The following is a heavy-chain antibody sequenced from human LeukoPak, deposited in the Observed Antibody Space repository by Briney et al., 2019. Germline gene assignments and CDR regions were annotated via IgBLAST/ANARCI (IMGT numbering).Heavy chain of an antibody. CDR2: INPNSGGT. D-gene: IGHD6-6*01. J-gene: IGHJ4*02. V-gene: IGHV1-2*02. Sequence: GASVKVSCKASAYTFTGYYMHWVRQAPGQGLEWMGWINPNSGGTNYAQKFQGRVTMTRDTSISTAYMELSRLRSDDTAVYYCARSAAARRPNFDYWGQGTLVTVSS. CDR3: ARSAAARRPNFDY. CDR1: AYTFTGYY.